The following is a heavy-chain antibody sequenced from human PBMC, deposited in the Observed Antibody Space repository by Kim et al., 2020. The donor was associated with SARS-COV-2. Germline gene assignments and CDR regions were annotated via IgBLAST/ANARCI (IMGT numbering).Heavy chain of an antibody. V-gene: IGHV3-33*01. D-gene: IGHD3-3*02. CDR2: MWNDVTTK. CDR3: ARGDISSSYYYYMDI. CDR1: EFTFSSYG. Sequence: GGSLRLSCAASEFTFSSYGMHWVRQAPGKGLEWVAVMWNDVTTKYYADSVKGRFTISIDNSKDTLYLQMNSLRAEDTALYYCARGDISSSYYYYMDILG. J-gene: IGHJ6*03.